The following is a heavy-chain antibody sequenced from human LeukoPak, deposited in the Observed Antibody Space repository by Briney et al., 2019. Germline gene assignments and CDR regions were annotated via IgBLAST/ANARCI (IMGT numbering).Heavy chain of an antibody. CDR3: ARNAGSFLSDAFDI. D-gene: IGHD2/OR15-2a*01. J-gene: IGHJ3*02. V-gene: IGHV3-20*04. Sequence: WTGGSLRLSCAASGFTFDDFGMTWVRQAPGKGLEWVSAISWNGGSTGYADSVKGRFTISRDNAKNSLYLQLNSLRAEDTALYYCARNAGSFLSDAFDIWGQGTMVTVSS. CDR2: ISWNGGST. CDR1: GFTFDDFG.